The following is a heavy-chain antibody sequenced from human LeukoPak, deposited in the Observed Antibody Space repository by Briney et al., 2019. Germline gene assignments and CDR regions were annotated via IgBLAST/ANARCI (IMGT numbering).Heavy chain of an antibody. V-gene: IGHV1-18*01. D-gene: IGHD6-13*01. J-gene: IGHJ4*02. CDR3: ARDERGYSSYGSPGY. CDR1: GYTFTSYG. CDR2: ISAYNGNT. Sequence: GASVKVSCKAPGYTFTSYGISWVRQAPGQGLEWMGWISAYNGNTNYAQKLQGRVTMTTDTSTSTAYMELRSLRSDDTAVYYCARDERGYSSYGSPGYWGQGTLVTVSS.